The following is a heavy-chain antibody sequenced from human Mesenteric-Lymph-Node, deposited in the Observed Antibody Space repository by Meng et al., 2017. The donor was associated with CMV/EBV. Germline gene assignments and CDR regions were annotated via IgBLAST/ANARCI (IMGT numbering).Heavy chain of an antibody. Sequence: GESLKISCAASGFTFSSYTMNWVRQAPGKGLEWVSSISSSSSYIYYADSVKGRFTISRDNAKNSLYLQMNSLRAEDTAVYYCARWYSRSSPWFDPWGQGTLVTVSS. CDR3: ARWYSRSSPWFDP. J-gene: IGHJ5*02. V-gene: IGHV3-21*01. CDR1: GFTFSSYT. D-gene: IGHD6-6*01. CDR2: ISSSSSYI.